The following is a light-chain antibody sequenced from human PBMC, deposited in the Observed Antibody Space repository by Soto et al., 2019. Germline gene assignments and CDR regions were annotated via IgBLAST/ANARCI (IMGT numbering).Light chain of an antibody. CDR1: KLGDKY. J-gene: IGLJ2*01. V-gene: IGLV3-1*01. CDR2: QDS. Sequence: SYELTQPPSVSVSPGQTASITCSGEKLGDKYACWYQQKPGQSPVLVIYQDSKRPSGIPERFSGSNSGNTATLTISGTQAMDEADYYCQAWDGSTRVVVGGGTKLTVL. CDR3: QAWDGSTRVV.